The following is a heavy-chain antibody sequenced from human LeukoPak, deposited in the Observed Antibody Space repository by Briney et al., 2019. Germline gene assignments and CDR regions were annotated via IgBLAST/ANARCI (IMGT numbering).Heavy chain of an antibody. CDR2: IYYSGST. CDR3: AGPNYYYMDV. V-gene: IGHV4-39*01. Sequence: SETLSLTCTVSGGSISGGSSYWGWIRQPPGKGLEWIGSIYYSGSTYYNPSLKSRVTISVDTSKNQFSLKLSSVTAADTAVYYFAGPNYYYMDVWGKGTTVTVSS. J-gene: IGHJ6*03. CDR1: GGSISGGSSY.